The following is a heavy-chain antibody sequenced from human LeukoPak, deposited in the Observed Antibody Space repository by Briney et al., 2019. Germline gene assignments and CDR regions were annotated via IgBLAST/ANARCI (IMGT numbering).Heavy chain of an antibody. Sequence: MASETLSLTCAVYGGSFSGYYWSWIRQPPGKGLEWIGEINHSGSTNYNPSLKSRVTISVDTSKNQFSLKLSSVTAADTAVYYCARRIIQLWWGYYFDYWGQGTLVTVSS. CDR2: INHSGST. CDR3: ARRIIQLWWGYYFDY. CDR1: GGSFSGYY. V-gene: IGHV4-34*01. D-gene: IGHD5-18*01. J-gene: IGHJ4*02.